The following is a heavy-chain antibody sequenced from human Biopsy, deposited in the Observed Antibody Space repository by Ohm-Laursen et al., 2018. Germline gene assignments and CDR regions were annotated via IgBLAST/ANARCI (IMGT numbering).Heavy chain of an antibody. J-gene: IGHJ4*02. CDR3: ALAAAQKVTHFDY. CDR2: MSGNSDII. CDR1: GFTFSSYA. V-gene: IGHV3-23*01. Sequence: SLRLSCAASGFTFSSYAMTWFRQAPGKGLEWVSTMSGNSDIIYDTDSVKGRFTISRDNSKNTLYLQMNSLRADDTPVYYCALAAAQKVTHFDYWGQGTLVTVSS. D-gene: IGHD2-21*02.